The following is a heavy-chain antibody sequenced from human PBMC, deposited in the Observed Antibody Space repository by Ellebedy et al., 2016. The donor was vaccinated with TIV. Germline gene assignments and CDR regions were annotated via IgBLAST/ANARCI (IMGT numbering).Heavy chain of an antibody. CDR3: ARDRPPYYYDSSGYYPSYYYYGMDV. CDR1: GGSVSSGRYY. D-gene: IGHD3-22*01. V-gene: IGHV4-61*01. CDR2: IYYSGST. J-gene: IGHJ6*02. Sequence: SETLSLXXTVSGGSVSSGRYYWSWIRQPPGKGLEWIGYIYYSGSTNYNPSLKSRVTISVDTSKNQFSLKLSSVTAADTAVYYCARDRPPYYYDSSGYYPSYYYYGMDVWGQGTTVTVSS.